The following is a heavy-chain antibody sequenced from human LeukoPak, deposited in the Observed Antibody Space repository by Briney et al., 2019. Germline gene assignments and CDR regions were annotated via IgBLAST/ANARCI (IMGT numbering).Heavy chain of an antibody. Sequence: ASVKVSCKASGYTFTSYDINWVRQATGQGLEWMGWMNPNSGNTGYAQKFQGRVTMTRNTSLSTAYMELSSLRSEDTAVYYCATSGFLVPAAMGGSYFDYWGQGTLVTVSS. J-gene: IGHJ4*02. CDR2: MNPNSGNT. CDR3: ATSGFLVPAAMGGSYFDY. CDR1: GYTFTSYD. V-gene: IGHV1-8*01. D-gene: IGHD2-2*01.